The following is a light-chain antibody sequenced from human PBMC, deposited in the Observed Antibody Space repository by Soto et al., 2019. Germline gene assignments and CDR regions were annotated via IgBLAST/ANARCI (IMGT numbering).Light chain of an antibody. CDR3: QQYGTSPPT. Sequence: EIVLTQSPCTLSLSPGERAPLSCRASQSVASNYLGWYQQKPGQAPRVLIFDASIRATGIPDRFSASGSGSDFTLTISRLEPDDFAVFYCQQYGTSPPTFGQGTRLEIK. CDR1: QSVASNY. J-gene: IGKJ5*01. V-gene: IGKV3-20*01. CDR2: DAS.